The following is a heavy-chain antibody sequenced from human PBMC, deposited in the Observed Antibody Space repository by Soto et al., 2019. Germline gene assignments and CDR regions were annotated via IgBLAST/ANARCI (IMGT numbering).Heavy chain of an antibody. CDR1: GFTFSSYA. J-gene: IGHJ4*02. D-gene: IGHD2-8*01. Sequence: RLSCAASGFTFSSYAMSWVRQAPGKGLEWVSAISGSGGSTYYADSVKGRFTISRDNSKNTLYLQMNSLRAEDTAVYYCAKDFKWVPYYFDYWGQGTLVTVSS. CDR2: ISGSGGST. V-gene: IGHV3-23*01. CDR3: AKDFKWVPYYFDY.